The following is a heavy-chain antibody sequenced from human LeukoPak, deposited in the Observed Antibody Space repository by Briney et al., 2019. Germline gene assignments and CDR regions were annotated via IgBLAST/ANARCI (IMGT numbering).Heavy chain of an antibody. Sequence: ASVKVSRKASRYTFTAYYMHWVRQAPGQGLEWMGWIDPNSGGTNFAQKFQGRVTMTRDTSIITAYMELTSLTSDDTAVYYCARGAGTSWFDYWGQGTLVIVSS. CDR3: ARGAGTSWFDY. V-gene: IGHV1-2*02. J-gene: IGHJ4*02. CDR2: IDPNSGGT. CDR1: RYTFTAYY. D-gene: IGHD2-2*01.